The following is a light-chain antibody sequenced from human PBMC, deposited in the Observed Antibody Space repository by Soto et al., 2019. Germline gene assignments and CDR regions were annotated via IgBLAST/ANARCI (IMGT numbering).Light chain of an antibody. V-gene: IGKV3-15*01. CDR3: QQYKSWPPFT. Sequence: EILMTQSPATLSVSPGDSATLSCRASQSIGQSLAWYQQKAGQAPRLLIYGASTRATGISARFSGSGSGTEFTLTISSLQSEDFAVYYCQQYKSWPPFTFGQGTRLEIK. J-gene: IGKJ5*01. CDR1: QSIGQS. CDR2: GAS.